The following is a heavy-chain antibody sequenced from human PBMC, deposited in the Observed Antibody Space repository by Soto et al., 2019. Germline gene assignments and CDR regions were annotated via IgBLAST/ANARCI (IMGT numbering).Heavy chain of an antibody. D-gene: IGHD3-16*01. Sequence: SETLSLTCTVSGGSLNNYYWSWIRQPAGKGLEWIGRIYTVGSTNYNPSLKSRVTMSIDTSKNQFSLRLTSVTAADTAVYYCARSPLTHSYAQFDSWGQGSLVTV. CDR3: ARSPLTHSYAQFDS. CDR2: IYTVGST. CDR1: GGSLNNYY. V-gene: IGHV4-4*07. J-gene: IGHJ4*02.